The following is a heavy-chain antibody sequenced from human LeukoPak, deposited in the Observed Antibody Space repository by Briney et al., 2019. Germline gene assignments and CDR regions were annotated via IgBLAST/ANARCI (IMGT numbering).Heavy chain of an antibody. CDR1: GGSISSGGHY. Sequence: SEALSLTCTVSGGSISSGGHYWSWLRQHPGKGLEWIGYIYYSGSTYYNPSLKSRVTISVDTSKNQFSLKLSSVTAADTAVYYCAREGIAAAGIVYWGQGTLVTVSS. D-gene: IGHD6-13*01. J-gene: IGHJ4*02. V-gene: IGHV4-31*03. CDR3: AREGIAAAGIVY. CDR2: IYYSGST.